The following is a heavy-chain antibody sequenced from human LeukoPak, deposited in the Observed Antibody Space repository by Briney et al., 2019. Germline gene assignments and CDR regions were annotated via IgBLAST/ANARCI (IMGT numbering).Heavy chain of an antibody. V-gene: IGHV1-2*02. CDR3: ERGPSGLN. D-gene: IGHD3-10*01. Sequence: ASVKVSCKASGYTCTGYYMHWVRQAPGQGLEWMGWINPNSGGTKYAQKFQGRVTMTRDTSISTAYMELSRLRSDDTAVYYCERGPSGLNWGQGTLVTVSS. CDR1: GYTCTGYY. J-gene: IGHJ4*02. CDR2: INPNSGGT.